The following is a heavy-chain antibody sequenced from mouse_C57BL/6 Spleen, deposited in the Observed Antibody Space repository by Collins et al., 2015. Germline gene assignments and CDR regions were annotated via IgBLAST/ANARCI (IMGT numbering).Heavy chain of an antibody. CDR2: IRLKSDNYAT. CDR3: TQFWSLRGFAY. V-gene: IGHV6-6*02. D-gene: IGHD2-1*01. Sequence: EVKLEESGGGLVQPGGSMKLSCVASGFTFSSYWMSWVRQSPEKGLEWVAEIRLKSDNYATHYAESVKGKFTISRDDSKSRLYLQMNSLRAEDTGIYYCTQFWSLRGFAYWGQGTLVTVSA. CDR1: GFTFSSYW. J-gene: IGHJ3*01.